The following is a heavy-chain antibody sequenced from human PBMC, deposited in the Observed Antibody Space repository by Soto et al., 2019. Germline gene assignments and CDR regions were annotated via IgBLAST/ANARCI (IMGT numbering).Heavy chain of an antibody. J-gene: IGHJ6*02. CDR3: ARSYSSGWYLVFSVGHYGMDV. CDR1: GYSFTSYD. Sequence: VASVKVCGKASGYSFTSYDINWVRQAPGQGLEWMGWMNPNSGNTGYAQKFQGRVIMTRNTSISTVYMELSSLRSEDTAVYYCARSYSSGWYLVFSVGHYGMDVWGQGTTVTGS. V-gene: IGHV1-8*01. CDR2: MNPNSGNT. D-gene: IGHD6-19*01.